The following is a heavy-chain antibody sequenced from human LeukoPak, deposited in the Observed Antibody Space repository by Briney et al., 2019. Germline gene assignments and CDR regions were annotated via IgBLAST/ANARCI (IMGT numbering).Heavy chain of an antibody. CDR3: AKDGVDSSSWYYFGY. V-gene: IGHV3-30*18. Sequence: GRSLRLSCAASGFTFSSYGMHWVRQAPGKGLEWVAVISYDGSNKYYADSVKGRFTISRDNSKNTLYLQMNSLRAEDTAVYYCAKDGVDSSSWYYFGYWGQGTLVTVSS. J-gene: IGHJ4*02. CDR1: GFTFSSYG. CDR2: ISYDGSNK. D-gene: IGHD6-13*01.